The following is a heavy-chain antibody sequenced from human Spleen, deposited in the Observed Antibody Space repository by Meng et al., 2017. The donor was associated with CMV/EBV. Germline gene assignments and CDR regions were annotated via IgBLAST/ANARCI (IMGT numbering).Heavy chain of an antibody. J-gene: IGHJ6*03. D-gene: IGHD2-2*01. CDR3: AKGSMLVPGGFYCNMDV. CDR1: GFTFSRNG. Sequence: GESLKISCAASGFTFSRNGMNWVRQAPGKGLKWVSTISGSGGTTYYADSVKGRFTISRDNSNNTLYLQMNSLRAEDTAVYYCAKGSMLVPGGFYCNMDVWGQGTTVTVSS. V-gene: IGHV3-23*01. CDR2: ISGSGGTT.